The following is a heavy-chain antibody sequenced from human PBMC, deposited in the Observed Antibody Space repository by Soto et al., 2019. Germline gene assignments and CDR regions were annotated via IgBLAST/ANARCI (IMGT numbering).Heavy chain of an antibody. CDR1: GYTFTSYG. V-gene: IGHV1-18*01. Sequence: QVQLVQSGAEVKKPGASVKVSCKASGYTFTSYGISWVRQAPGQGLEWMGWISAYNGNTNYAQKLQGRVTMTTDTATSTAYMELRSLRSDDTAVYYCARDGDNWNLIHYYYYSGMDVWGQGTTVTVSS. CDR2: ISAYNGNT. CDR3: ARDGDNWNLIHYYYYSGMDV. J-gene: IGHJ6*02. D-gene: IGHD1-20*01.